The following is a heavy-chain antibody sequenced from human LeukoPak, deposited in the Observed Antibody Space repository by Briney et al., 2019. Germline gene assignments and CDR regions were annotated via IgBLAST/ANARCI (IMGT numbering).Heavy chain of an antibody. CDR2: ISSSGSTI. D-gene: IGHD3-10*02. CDR3: AELGITMIGGV. Sequence: GGTLRLSCAASGFTFSSHGMNWVRQAPGKGLDWVSYISSSGSTIYYADSVKGRFTISRDNAKNSLYLQMNSLRAEDTAVYYCAELGITMIGGVWGKGTTVTISS. CDR1: GFTFSSHG. J-gene: IGHJ6*04. V-gene: IGHV3-48*03.